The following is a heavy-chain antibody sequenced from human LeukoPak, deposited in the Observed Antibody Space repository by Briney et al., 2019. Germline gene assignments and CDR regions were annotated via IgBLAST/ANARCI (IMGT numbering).Heavy chain of an antibody. D-gene: IGHD6-13*01. CDR3: ARLEDSSPIEVALDI. J-gene: IGHJ3*02. V-gene: IGHV3-73*01. CDR1: GFTFSGSV. CDR2: IRSKRNNYAT. Sequence: GGSLRLSCAASGFTFSGSVMHWVPQAAGKGLEWVGRIRSKRNNYATAYAASVKGRFTISRDDSKNTVYLHMDSLKTEDTALYYCARLEDSSPIEVALDIWGQGTVVTVSS.